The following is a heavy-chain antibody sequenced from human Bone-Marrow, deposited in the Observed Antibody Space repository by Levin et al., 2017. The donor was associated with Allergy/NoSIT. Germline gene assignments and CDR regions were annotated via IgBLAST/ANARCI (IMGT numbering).Heavy chain of an antibody. V-gene: IGHV3-33*03. D-gene: IGHD1-1*01. Sequence: GGSLRLSCSASGFTFSSYGMHWVRQAPGKGLEWVALISYDGSGVYYADSVKGRFTISRDNSKNTVSLQMDRLRREDTAHYYCAKKRSLDALDVWGPGTSVTVSS. CDR2: ISYDGSGV. J-gene: IGHJ6*02. CDR1: GFTFSSYG. CDR3: AKKRSLDALDV.